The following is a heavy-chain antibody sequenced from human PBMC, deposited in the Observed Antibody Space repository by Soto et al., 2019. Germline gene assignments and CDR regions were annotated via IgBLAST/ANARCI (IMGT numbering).Heavy chain of an antibody. CDR2: ISGSGGST. CDR1: GFTFSSYA. CDR3: AKDKWKRDYGVSYYYYGMDV. V-gene: IGHV3-23*01. J-gene: IGHJ6*02. Sequence: PGGSLRLSCAASGFTFSSYAMSWVRQAPGKGLEWVSAISGSGGSTYYADSVKGRFTISRDNSKNTLYLQMNSLRAEDTAVYYCAKDKWKRDYGVSYYYYGMDVWGQGTTVTVSS. D-gene: IGHD4-17*01.